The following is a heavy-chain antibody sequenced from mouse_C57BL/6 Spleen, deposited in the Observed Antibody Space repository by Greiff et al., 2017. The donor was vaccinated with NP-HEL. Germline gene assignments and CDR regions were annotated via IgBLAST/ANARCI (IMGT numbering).Heavy chain of an antibody. CDR1: GYTFTSYW. D-gene: IGHD2-4*01. CDR3: AREGEYDYDAYFDY. V-gene: IGHV1-53*01. Sequence: QVQLQQPGTELVKPGASVKLSCKASGYTFTSYWMHWVKQRPGQGLEWIGNINPSNGGTNYNEKFKSKATLTVDKSYSTAYMQLSSLTSEDSAVYYCAREGEYDYDAYFDYWGQGTTLTVSS. J-gene: IGHJ2*01. CDR2: INPSNGGT.